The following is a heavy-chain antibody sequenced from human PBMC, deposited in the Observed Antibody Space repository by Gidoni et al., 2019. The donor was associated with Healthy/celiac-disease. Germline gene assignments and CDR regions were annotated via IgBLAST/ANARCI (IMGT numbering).Heavy chain of an antibody. CDR2: IWDDVSNK. CDR1: GFTFSSYG. D-gene: IGHD3-10*01. V-gene: IGHV3-33*01. J-gene: IGHJ4*02. Sequence: QVQLVESAGGLVQLGRYLTLSSSASGFTFSSYGMPWVRQAPGKGLEWVAVIWDDVSNKYYADSVKGRFTITRDNSKNTLYLQMKSLRAEDTDVYYCARDRDRGEDYWGQGTLVTVSS. CDR3: ARDRDRGEDY.